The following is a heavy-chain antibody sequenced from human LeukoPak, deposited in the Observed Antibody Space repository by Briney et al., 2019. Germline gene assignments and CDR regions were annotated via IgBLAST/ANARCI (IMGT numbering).Heavy chain of an antibody. CDR2: IYYSGST. Sequence: SETLSLTCTVSGGSISSSSYYWGWIRQPPGKGLEWIGSIYYSGSTYYNPSLKSRVTISVDTSKNQFSLKLSSVTAADTAVYYCARHSGPPPSQLVYFPHWGQGALVTVSS. J-gene: IGHJ1*01. CDR1: GGSISSSSYY. V-gene: IGHV4-39*01. CDR3: ARHSGPPPSQLVYFPH. D-gene: IGHD6-6*01.